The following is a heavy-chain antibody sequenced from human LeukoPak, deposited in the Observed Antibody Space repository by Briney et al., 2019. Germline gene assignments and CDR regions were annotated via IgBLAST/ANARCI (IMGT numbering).Heavy chain of an antibody. CDR3: VKDLTGTWSFDY. CDR2: IGTNGAST. J-gene: IGHJ4*02. Sequence: GGSLRLSCSTSGFTFSNHFMHWVRQAPGKGLEYVSSIGTNGASTLYADSVKGRFTISRDNSKNALYLQLTSLRLEDTALYYCVKDLTGTWSFDYWGQGTLVTASS. CDR1: GFTFSNHF. V-gene: IGHV3-64D*06. D-gene: IGHD3-9*01.